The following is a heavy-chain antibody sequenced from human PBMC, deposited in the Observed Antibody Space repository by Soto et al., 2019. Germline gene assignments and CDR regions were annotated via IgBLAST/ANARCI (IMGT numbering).Heavy chain of an antibody. CDR3: ARHQRDDASRKIDC. Sequence: GESLKISCQGSGYSFTSNWIGWVRQMPGKGLEWMGIINPADSDIKYSPSFQGQVTISADKSIGTAYLQWSSLKASDTAMYYCARHQRDDASRKIDCWGQGTLVTVSS. CDR2: INPADSDI. V-gene: IGHV5-51*01. D-gene: IGHD3-16*01. J-gene: IGHJ4*02. CDR1: GYSFTSNW.